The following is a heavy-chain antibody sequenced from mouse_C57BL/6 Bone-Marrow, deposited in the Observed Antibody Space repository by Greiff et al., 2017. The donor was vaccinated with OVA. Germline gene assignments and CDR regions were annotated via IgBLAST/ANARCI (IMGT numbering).Heavy chain of an antibody. CDR3: ARMVTTGY. V-gene: IGHV1-50*01. CDR2: IDPSDSYT. CDR1: GYTFTSYW. J-gene: IGHJ2*01. D-gene: IGHD2-2*01. Sequence: VQLQQPGAELVKPGASVKLSCKASGYTFTSYWMQWVKQRPGQGLEWIGEIDPSDSYTNYNQKFKGKATLTVDTSSSTAYMELRSLTSEDSAVYYCARMVTTGYWGQGTTLTVSS.